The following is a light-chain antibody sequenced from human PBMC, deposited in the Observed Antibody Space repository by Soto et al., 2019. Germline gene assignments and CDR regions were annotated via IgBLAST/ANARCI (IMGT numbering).Light chain of an antibody. CDR3: QQYGGSPWT. CDR1: QSVSNSY. Sequence: EIVLTQSPGTLSLSPGERATLSCRASQSVSNSYLAWYQQKPGQAPRLLIYGASSRATGIPDRFSGSGSGTDFALTISRLEPEDFAVYHCQQYGGSPWTFGQGTKVKIK. J-gene: IGKJ1*01. V-gene: IGKV3-20*01. CDR2: GAS.